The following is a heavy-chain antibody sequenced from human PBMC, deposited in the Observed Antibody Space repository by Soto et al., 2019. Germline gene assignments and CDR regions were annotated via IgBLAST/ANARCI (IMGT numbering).Heavy chain of an antibody. J-gene: IGHJ5*02. CDR2: INPSGGYT. V-gene: IGHV1-46*03. CDR1: GYTFSCNY. CDR3: ARGGGIVVVTAPFDP. D-gene: IGHD2-21*02. Sequence: AKATSKESGYTFSCNYLYSVRHAKKQGLEWLGIINPSGGYTTYAQRFLGRVTMTSDTSTSTVHMELGSLTSEDTAVYFCARGGGIVVVTAPFDPCGQGILVTVSS.